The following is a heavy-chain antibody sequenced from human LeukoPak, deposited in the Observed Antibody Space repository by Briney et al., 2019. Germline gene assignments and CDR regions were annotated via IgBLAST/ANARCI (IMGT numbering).Heavy chain of an antibody. CDR1: GFTFSSHW. CDR3: AREWSGFGELPDY. D-gene: IGHD3-10*01. Sequence: GGSLRLSCAASGFTFSSHWMHWVRQAPGKGLVWVSRINSDGSSTSYADSVKGRFTISRDNAKNTLYLQMNSLRVEDTAVYYCAREWSGFGELPDYWGQGTLVTVSS. CDR2: INSDGSST. J-gene: IGHJ4*02. V-gene: IGHV3-74*01.